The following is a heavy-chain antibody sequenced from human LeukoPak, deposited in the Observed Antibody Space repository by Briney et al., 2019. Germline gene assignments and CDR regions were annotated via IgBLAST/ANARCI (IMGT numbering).Heavy chain of an antibody. D-gene: IGHD6-19*01. Sequence: GGSLRLSCAASGFTFDDYAMHWVRQAPGKGLEWVSGISWNSGRIGYADSVKGRFTISRDNAKNSLYLQMNSLRAEDTALYYCAKDTGSSSGWLSYYYYGMDVWGQGTTVTVSS. CDR2: ISWNSGRI. J-gene: IGHJ6*02. V-gene: IGHV3-9*01. CDR3: AKDTGSSSGWLSYYYYGMDV. CDR1: GFTFDDYA.